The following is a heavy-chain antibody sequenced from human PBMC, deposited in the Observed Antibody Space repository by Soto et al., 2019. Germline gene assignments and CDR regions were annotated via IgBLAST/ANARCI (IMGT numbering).Heavy chain of an antibody. CDR1: GYTFSSYG. Sequence: QVQLVQSGAEVKKPGASVKVSCKASGYTFSSYGISWVRQAPGQGLEWMGRISAYNGNTNYAQKLQGRVTMTTDTSTSPAYMALRSLRSDDTAVYYCARDRGYKWNYGWFDPWGQGTLVTVSS. J-gene: IGHJ5*02. CDR3: ARDRGYKWNYGWFDP. CDR2: ISAYNGNT. D-gene: IGHD1-7*01. V-gene: IGHV1-18*01.